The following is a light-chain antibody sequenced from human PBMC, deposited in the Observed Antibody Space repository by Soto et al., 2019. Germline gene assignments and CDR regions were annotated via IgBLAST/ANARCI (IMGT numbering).Light chain of an antibody. Sequence: ALTQSPSASASLGASVKLTCTLSSGHSSYAIAWHQQQPEKGPRYLMKLNSDGSHSKGDGIPDRFSGSSSGAERYLTISSLQSEDEADYYCQTWGTGPFVFGTGTKVTVL. J-gene: IGLJ1*01. V-gene: IGLV4-69*01. CDR2: LNSDGSH. CDR3: QTWGTGPFV. CDR1: SGHSSYA.